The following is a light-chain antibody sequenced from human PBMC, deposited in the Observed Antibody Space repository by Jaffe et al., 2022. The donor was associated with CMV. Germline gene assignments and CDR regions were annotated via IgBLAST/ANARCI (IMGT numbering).Light chain of an antibody. CDR3: QQCQNLPLT. Sequence: DIQMTQSPSSLSASVGDRVTITCQASEDITNALNWYQQKPGKAPKLLIYDASTLEPGVPWRFSGSGFGTHFTLTISSLQPEDIATYYCQQCQNLPLTFGPGTTVDLK. J-gene: IGKJ3*01. CDR1: EDITNA. CDR2: DAS. V-gene: IGKV1-33*01.